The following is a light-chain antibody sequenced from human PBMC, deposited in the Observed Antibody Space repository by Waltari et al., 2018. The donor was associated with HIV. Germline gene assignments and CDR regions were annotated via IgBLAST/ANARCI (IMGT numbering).Light chain of an antibody. V-gene: IGLV6-57*04. J-gene: IGLJ2*01. CDR1: SGSIDSTY. Sequence: NFMLTQPHSVSESPGKTVTISCTRSSGSIDSTYVQWHQQRPGSAPTSVIYEDNKRPSGVPDLFSGSIDSSSNSASLTIAGLKTEDEADYYCQSYDANTVVFGGGTKLTVL. CDR2: EDN. CDR3: QSYDANTVV.